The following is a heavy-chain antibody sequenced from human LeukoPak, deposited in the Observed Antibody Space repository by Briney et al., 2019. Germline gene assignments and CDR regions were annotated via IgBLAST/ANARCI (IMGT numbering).Heavy chain of an antibody. CDR3: ARGYYGSGSYILYYYYGMDV. CDR1: GGSISSGGYY. Sequence: SQTLSLTCTVSGGSISSGGYYWSWIRQHPGKGLEWIGYIYYSGSTYYNPSLKSRVTVSVDTSKNQFSLKLSSVTAADTAVYYCARGYYGSGSYILYYYYGMDVWGQGTTVTVSS. CDR2: IYYSGST. V-gene: IGHV4-31*03. D-gene: IGHD3-10*01. J-gene: IGHJ6*02.